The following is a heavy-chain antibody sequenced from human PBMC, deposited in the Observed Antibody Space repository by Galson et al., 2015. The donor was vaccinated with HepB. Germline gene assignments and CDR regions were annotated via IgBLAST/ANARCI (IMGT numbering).Heavy chain of an antibody. Sequence: SLRLSCAASGFTFSSYAMHWVRQAPGKGLEWVAVISYDGTTEYYADSVKGRFTISRDSPKGTLYLQMNSLRAEDTALYYCARDPRVYCPTTNCYSFDYWGQGTLVTVSS. D-gene: IGHD2-2*01. J-gene: IGHJ4*02. CDR1: GFTFSSYA. V-gene: IGHV3-30-3*01. CDR3: ARDPRVYCPTTNCYSFDY. CDR2: ISYDGTTE.